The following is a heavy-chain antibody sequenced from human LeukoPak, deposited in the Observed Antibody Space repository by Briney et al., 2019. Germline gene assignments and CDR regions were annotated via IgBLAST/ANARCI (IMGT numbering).Heavy chain of an antibody. V-gene: IGHV3-7*01. CDR3: ATGRDGYNLYYFDY. D-gene: IGHD5-24*01. Sequence: PGGSLRLSCAASGFTFSSYWMSWVRQAPGKGLEWVANIKQDGSEKYYVDSVKGRFTISRDNAKNSLYLQMNSLRAEDTAVYYCATGRDGYNLYYFDYWGQGALVTVSS. J-gene: IGHJ4*02. CDR2: IKQDGSEK. CDR1: GFTFSSYW.